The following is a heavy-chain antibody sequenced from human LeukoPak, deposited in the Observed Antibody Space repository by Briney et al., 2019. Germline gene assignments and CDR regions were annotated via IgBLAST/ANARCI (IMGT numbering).Heavy chain of an antibody. Sequence: SVKVSCKASGGTFSSYAISWVRQAPGQGLGWMGGIIPIFGTANYAQKFQGRVTITTDESTSTAYMELSSLRSEDTAVYYCARGRGSPYCSSTSCSHYYYYMDVWGKGTTVTVSS. D-gene: IGHD2-2*01. J-gene: IGHJ6*03. CDR3: ARGRGSPYCSSTSCSHYYYYMDV. CDR1: GGTFSSYA. V-gene: IGHV1-69*05. CDR2: IIPIFGTA.